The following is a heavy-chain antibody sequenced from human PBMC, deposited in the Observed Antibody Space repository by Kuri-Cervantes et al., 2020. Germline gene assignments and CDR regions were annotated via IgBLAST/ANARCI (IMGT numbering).Heavy chain of an antibody. V-gene: IGHV4-30-4*08. CDR1: GGSISSGSYY. J-gene: IGHJ6*02. D-gene: IGHD5-18*01. Sequence: LRLSCTVSGGSISSGSYYWSWIRQPAGKGLEWIGYIYYSGSTYYNPSLKSRVTISVDTSKNQFSLKLSSVTAADTAVYYCAREAVDTAMAPHYYYGMDVWGQGTTVTVSS. CDR3: AREAVDTAMAPHYYYGMDV. CDR2: IYYSGST.